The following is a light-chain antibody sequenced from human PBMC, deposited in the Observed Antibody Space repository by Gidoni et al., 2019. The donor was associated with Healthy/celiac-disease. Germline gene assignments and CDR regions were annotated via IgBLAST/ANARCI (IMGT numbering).Light chain of an antibody. Sequence: QSALTQPASVSGSPGQSITISCTGTSSDVGGYNSVSWYQQHPGKAPKLMIYEVSNRPSGVSNRFSGSKSGNPASLTISGLQAEDEADYYCSSYTSSSTLVVFGGGTKLTVL. CDR1: SSDVGGYNS. V-gene: IGLV2-14*01. CDR2: EVS. J-gene: IGLJ2*01. CDR3: SSYTSSSTLVV.